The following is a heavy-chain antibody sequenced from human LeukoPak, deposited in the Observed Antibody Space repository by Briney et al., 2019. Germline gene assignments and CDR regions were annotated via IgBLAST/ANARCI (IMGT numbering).Heavy chain of an antibody. D-gene: IGHD6-19*01. CDR1: GFTFSNYG. V-gene: IGHV3-23*01. J-gene: IGHJ4*02. CDR3: SATDHFSTGWADY. CDR2: IGGSGGST. Sequence: PGGSLRLSCAASGFTFSNYGMAWFRQAPGKGLEWVSTIGGSGGSTYYADSVKGRFTISRDNSKNTLYLEISSLRDEDTGVYYCSATDHFSTGWADYWGQGVLVTVSS.